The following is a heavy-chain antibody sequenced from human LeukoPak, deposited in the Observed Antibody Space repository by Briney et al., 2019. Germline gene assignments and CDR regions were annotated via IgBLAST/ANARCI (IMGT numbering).Heavy chain of an antibody. CDR2: IKQDGSEK. V-gene: IGHV3-7*05. J-gene: IGHJ4*02. Sequence: PWGSLSLSCVASGFTLSNYWMSWVRQAPGKGLEWVANIKQDGSEKYYADSVKGRLTIYRDNAKSSLYLQLNSLRVEDTAVYHCASTQSFDYWGQGTLVTVPS. CDR3: ASTQSFDY. CDR1: GFTLSNYW.